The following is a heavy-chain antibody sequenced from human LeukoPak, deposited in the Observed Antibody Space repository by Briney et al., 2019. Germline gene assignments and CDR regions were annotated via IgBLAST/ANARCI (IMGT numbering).Heavy chain of an antibody. CDR1: GFTFSSYG. CDR3: AKEWAGGSFDY. J-gene: IGHJ4*02. D-gene: IGHD1-26*01. CDR2: IWYDGSNK. V-gene: IGHV3-30*02. Sequence: GGSLRLSCAASGFTFSSYGMHWVRQAPGKGLEWVAVIWYDGSNKYYADSVKGRFTISRDNSKNTLYLQMNSLRAEDTAVYYCAKEWAGGSFDYWGQGTLVTVSS.